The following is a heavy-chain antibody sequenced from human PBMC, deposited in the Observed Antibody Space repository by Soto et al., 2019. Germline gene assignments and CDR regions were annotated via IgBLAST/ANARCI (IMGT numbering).Heavy chain of an antibody. V-gene: IGHV3-7*03. CDR3: ARGCSGGSCYSIWFDY. J-gene: IGHJ4*02. D-gene: IGHD2-15*01. CDR1: GFTFSNYW. Sequence: GGSLRLSCAASGFTFSNYWMTWVCQAPGKGLEWVANIKQDGSEKYYVDSVKGRFTISRDNAKNSLYLQMNSLRAEDTAVYYCARGCSGGSCYSIWFDYWGQGTQVTVSS. CDR2: IKQDGSEK.